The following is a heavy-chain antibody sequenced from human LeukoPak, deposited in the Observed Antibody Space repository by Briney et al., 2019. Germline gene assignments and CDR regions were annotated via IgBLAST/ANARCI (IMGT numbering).Heavy chain of an antibody. V-gene: IGHV1-18*01. D-gene: IGHD4-17*01. CDR2: MNPNSGNT. Sequence: ASVKVSCKASGYTFNNYDINWVRQATGRGLEWMGWMNPNSGNTNYAQKLQGRVTMTTDTSTSTAYMELRSLRSDDTAVYYCARDEGPTVTADWWGQGTLVTVSS. CDR1: GYTFNNYD. CDR3: ARDEGPTVTADW. J-gene: IGHJ4*02.